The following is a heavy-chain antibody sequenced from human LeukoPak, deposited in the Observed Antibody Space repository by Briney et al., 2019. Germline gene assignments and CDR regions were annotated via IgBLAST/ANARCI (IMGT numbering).Heavy chain of an antibody. D-gene: IGHD3-3*01. J-gene: IGHJ4*02. Sequence: ASVKVSCKASGYRFSASSMHWVRQAPGQGLEGMGWINPNSGGTNYAQKFQGRVTMTRDTSISTAYMELSRLRSDDTAVYYCARFYDFWSGYSNWGQGTLVTVSS. V-gene: IGHV1-2*02. CDR1: GYRFSASS. CDR3: ARFYDFWSGYSN. CDR2: INPNSGGT.